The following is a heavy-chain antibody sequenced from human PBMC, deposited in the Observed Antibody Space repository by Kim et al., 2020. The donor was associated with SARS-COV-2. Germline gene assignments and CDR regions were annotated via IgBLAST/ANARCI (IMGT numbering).Heavy chain of an antibody. D-gene: IGHD3-3*01. CDR3: ARTAYDFWSGYLNYYYYYMDV. CDR2: IYYSGST. V-gene: IGHV4-59*08. J-gene: IGHJ6*03. Sequence: SETLSLTCTVSGGSISSYYWSWIRQPPGKGLEWIGYIYYSGSTNYNPSLKSRVTISVDTSKNQFSLKLSSVTAADTAVYYCARTAYDFWSGYLNYYYYYMDVWGKGTTVTVSS. CDR1: GGSISSYY.